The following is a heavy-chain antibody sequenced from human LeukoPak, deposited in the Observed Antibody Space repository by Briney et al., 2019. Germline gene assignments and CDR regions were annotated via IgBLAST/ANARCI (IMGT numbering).Heavy chain of an antibody. CDR3: AATDRPVWFGDYYYYYGMDV. CDR2: IVVGSGNT. D-gene: IGHD3-10*01. V-gene: IGHV1-58*01. CDR1: GFTFTSSA. J-gene: IGHJ6*02. Sequence: SVKVSCTASGFTFTSSAVQWVRQAGGQRLEWIGWIVVGSGNTNYAQKFQERVTITRDMSTSTAYMELSSLRSEDTAVYYCAATDRPVWFGDYYYYYGMDVWGQGTTVTVSS.